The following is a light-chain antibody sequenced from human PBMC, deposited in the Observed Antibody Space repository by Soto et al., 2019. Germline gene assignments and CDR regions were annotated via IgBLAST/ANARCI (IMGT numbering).Light chain of an antibody. CDR1: QSVSSN. CDR2: GAS. V-gene: IGKV3-15*01. Sequence: EIVMTQSPATLSVSPGERATLSCRASQSVSSNLAWYQQKPGQAPRLLIYGASTRATGIPARFSGSGSGTEFTLTISSLQSEDFAVYYCQQYNNWLRMCGQGTKVDIK. J-gene: IGKJ1*01. CDR3: QQYNNWLRM.